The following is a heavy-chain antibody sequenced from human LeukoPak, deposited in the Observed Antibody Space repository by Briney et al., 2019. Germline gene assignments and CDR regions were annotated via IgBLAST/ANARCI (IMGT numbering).Heavy chain of an antibody. CDR1: GFTFSSYA. J-gene: IGHJ4*02. CDR3: VKTSPIAVAGTEYFDY. Sequence: TGGSLRLSCSASGFTFSSYAMHWVRQAPGKGLEYVSAISSSGGSTYYADAVKGRFTISRDNSKNTLYLQMSSLRAEDTAVYYCVKTSPIAVAGTEYFDYWGQGTLVTVSS. CDR2: ISSSGGST. V-gene: IGHV3-64D*06. D-gene: IGHD6-19*01.